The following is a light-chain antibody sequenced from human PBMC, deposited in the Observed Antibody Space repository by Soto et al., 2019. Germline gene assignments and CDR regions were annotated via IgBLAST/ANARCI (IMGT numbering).Light chain of an antibody. Sequence: QSALTQPAPVSGSPGQSITISCTGTSSDIGSHDYVSWYQHHPGKAPKLIIYEVSNRPSGVSNRFSGSKSGNTASLSISGLQAEDEADYYCSSYTSSGTSDVFGAGTKVTVL. J-gene: IGLJ1*01. CDR1: SSDIGSHDY. CDR2: EVS. CDR3: SSYTSSGTSDV. V-gene: IGLV2-14*01.